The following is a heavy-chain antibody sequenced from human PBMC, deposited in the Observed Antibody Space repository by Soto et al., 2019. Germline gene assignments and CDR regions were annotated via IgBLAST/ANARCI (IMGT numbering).Heavy chain of an antibody. D-gene: IGHD3-10*01. CDR3: ARFNYYGSGSYYSIYYYYGMDV. CDR2: ISSSGSTI. Sequence: GGSLRLSCAASGFTFSDYYMSWIRQAPGKGLEWVSYISSSGSTIYYADSVKGRFTISRDNAKNSLYLQMNSLRAEDTAVYYCARFNYYGSGSYYSIYYYYGMDVWGQGTTVTVSS. J-gene: IGHJ6*02. CDR1: GFTFSDYY. V-gene: IGHV3-11*01.